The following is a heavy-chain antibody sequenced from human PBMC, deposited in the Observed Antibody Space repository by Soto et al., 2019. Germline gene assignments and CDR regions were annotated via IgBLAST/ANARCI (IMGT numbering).Heavy chain of an antibody. Sequence: SETLSLTCTVSGGSISSGDYYWSWIRQPPGKGLEWIGYIYYSGSTYYNPSLKSRVTISVDTSKNQFSLKLSSVTAADTAVYYCARAITVAGNLWQFYYYGMDVWGQETTVTVSS. CDR1: GGSISSGDYY. V-gene: IGHV4-30-4*01. J-gene: IGHJ6*02. CDR3: ARAITVAGNLWQFYYYGMDV. D-gene: IGHD6-19*01. CDR2: IYYSGST.